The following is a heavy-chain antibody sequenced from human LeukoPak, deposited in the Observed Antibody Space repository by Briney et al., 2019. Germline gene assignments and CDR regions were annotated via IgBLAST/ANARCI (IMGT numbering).Heavy chain of an antibody. V-gene: IGHV1-46*01. D-gene: IGHD2-2*01. CDR2: INPSGGST. Sequence: GASVKVSCKASGYTFTSYYMHWVRQAPGQGLEWMGIINPSGGSTSYAQKFQGRVTMTRDTSTSTVYMELSSLRSDDTAVYYCARTQLPAVFDYWGQGTRVTVSS. CDR3: ARTQLPAVFDY. CDR1: GYTFTSYY. J-gene: IGHJ4*02.